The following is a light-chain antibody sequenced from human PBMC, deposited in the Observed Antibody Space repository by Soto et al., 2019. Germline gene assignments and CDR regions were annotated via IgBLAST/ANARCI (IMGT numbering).Light chain of an antibody. CDR3: QQYGSSYPWT. J-gene: IGKJ1*01. Sequence: ETVMTQSPATLSVSPGEGATLSCRASQTINNNLAWYQQKPGQAPRLLIYGASSRATGIPDRFSGSGSGTDFTLTIRRLEPEDFAVYYCQQYGSSYPWTFGQGTKVDIK. V-gene: IGKV3-20*01. CDR1: QTINNN. CDR2: GAS.